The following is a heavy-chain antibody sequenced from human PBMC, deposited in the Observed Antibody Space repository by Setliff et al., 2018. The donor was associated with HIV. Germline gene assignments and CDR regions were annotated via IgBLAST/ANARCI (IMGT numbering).Heavy chain of an antibody. V-gene: IGHV3-21*04. CDR2: ISTSGNFI. J-gene: IGHJ3*01. Sequence: LRLSCAASGFTFSAYSMNWVRQVPGKGLEWVSCISTSGNFIYYADSVKGRFTISRDNAKNSLFLEMTNLRAEDTAFYYCTNKPESFNSFEVWGQGTVVTVSS. CDR1: GFTFSAYS. CDR3: TNKPESFNSFEV.